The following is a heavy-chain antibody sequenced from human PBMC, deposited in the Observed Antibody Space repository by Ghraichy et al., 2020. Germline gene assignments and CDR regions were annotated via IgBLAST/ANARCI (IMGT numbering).Heavy chain of an antibody. CDR3: ARERRDHCSGGSCYPEGNWFDP. CDR1: GGSISSYY. D-gene: IGHD2-15*01. V-gene: IGHV4-59*01. Sequence: SETLSLTCTVSGGSISSYYWSWIRQPPGKGLEWIGYIYYSGSTNYNPSLKSRVTISVDTSKNQFSLKLSSVTAADTAVYYCARERRDHCSGGSCYPEGNWFDPWGQGTLVTVSS. J-gene: IGHJ5*02. CDR2: IYYSGST.